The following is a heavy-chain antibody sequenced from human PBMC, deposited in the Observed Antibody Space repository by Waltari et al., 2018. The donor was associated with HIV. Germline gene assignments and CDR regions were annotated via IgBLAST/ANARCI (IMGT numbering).Heavy chain of an antibody. V-gene: IGHV1-46*01. CDR3: ARGSHCSSTSCYPHYYYGMDV. Sequence: QVQLVQSGAEVKKPGASVKVSCKASGYTFTSSYMHWVRQAPGQGLEWMGIINPSGGSITYAQKFQGRVTMTRDTSTRTVYMEVSSLRSEDTAVYYCARGSHCSSTSCYPHYYYGMDVWGQGTTVTVS. J-gene: IGHJ6*02. CDR2: INPSGGSI. CDR1: GYTFTSSY. D-gene: IGHD2-2*01.